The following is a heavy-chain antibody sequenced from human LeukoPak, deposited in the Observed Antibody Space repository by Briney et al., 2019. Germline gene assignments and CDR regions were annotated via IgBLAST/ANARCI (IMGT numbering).Heavy chain of an antibody. J-gene: IGHJ4*02. Sequence: GGSLRLSCAASGFTFSNYAMSWVRQAPGKGLEWVSAITGSGGNTYYTDSVKGRFTISRDNSKNTLYLQMNSLRDEDAAVYYCAKWGDFDVLTGYYVPDFWGQGTLVTVSS. CDR3: AKWGDFDVLTGYYVPDF. V-gene: IGHV3-23*01. D-gene: IGHD3-9*01. CDR1: GFTFSNYA. CDR2: ITGSGGNT.